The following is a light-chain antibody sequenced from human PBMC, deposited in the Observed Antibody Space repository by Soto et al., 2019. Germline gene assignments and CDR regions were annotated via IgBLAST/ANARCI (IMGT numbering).Light chain of an antibody. CDR1: QSVNGW. CDR2: ETS. Sequence: DIQRTQSPATLSASVGDRVTITCRASQSVNGWLAWYQQKPGKAPKLLIYETSSLESGVPSRFGGSGSGTEFTLTISSLQPDDFAIYYCQHYNSYSWTFGQGTKVDI. CDR3: QHYNSYSWT. V-gene: IGKV1-5*03. J-gene: IGKJ1*01.